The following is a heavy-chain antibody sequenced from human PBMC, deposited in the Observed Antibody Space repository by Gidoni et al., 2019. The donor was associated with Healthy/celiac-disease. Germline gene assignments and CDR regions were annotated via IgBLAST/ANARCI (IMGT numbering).Heavy chain of an antibody. J-gene: IGHJ4*02. CDR1: GGSISSYY. Sequence: QVQLQESGPGLVKPSETLSLTCTVPGGSISSYYWSWIRQPPGKGLEWIGYSYYSVSTNYNPSLKSRVTISVDTSKNQFSLKLSSVTAADTAVYYCAREWLPRGYYFDYWGQGTLVTVSS. D-gene: IGHD5-12*01. CDR2: SYYSVST. V-gene: IGHV4-59*01. CDR3: AREWLPRGYYFDY.